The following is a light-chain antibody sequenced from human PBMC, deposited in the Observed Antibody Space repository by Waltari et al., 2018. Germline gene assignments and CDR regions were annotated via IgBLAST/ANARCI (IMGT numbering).Light chain of an antibody. V-gene: IGKV4-1*01. CDR1: QSVLYSSNNKNY. J-gene: IGKJ2*01. CDR2: WAS. CDR3: QHYYSSPYT. Sequence: DIVMTQSPDSLAVSLGERATVNCKSSQSVLYSSNNKNYLAWYQQKPGQPPKLLIYWASTRESGVPDRFSGSGSGTDFTLTINSLQAEDVAVYYCQHYYSSPYTCGQGTKLEIK.